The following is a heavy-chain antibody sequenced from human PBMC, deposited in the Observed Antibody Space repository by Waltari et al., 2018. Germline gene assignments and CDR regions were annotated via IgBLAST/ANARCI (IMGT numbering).Heavy chain of an antibody. CDR3: ARRPACSGGTCAFDY. CDR1: GFTFSNYV. D-gene: IGHD2-15*01. J-gene: IGHJ4*02. V-gene: IGHV3-23*01. Sequence: EVQLLESGGGLVQPGGSLRLSCAASGFTFSNYVISWVRQAPGKGLEWVSSISGGSATKHDAESVKGRFTISRDNSRNTLYLQMSSLRVDDTAVYYCARRPACSGGTCAFDYWGQGTLVTVSS. CDR2: ISGGSATK.